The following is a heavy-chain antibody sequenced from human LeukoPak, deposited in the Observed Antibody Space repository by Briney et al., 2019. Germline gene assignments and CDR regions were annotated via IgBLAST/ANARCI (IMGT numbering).Heavy chain of an antibody. CDR1: GGSIRSTDYN. CDR2: IYYPGSA. Sequence: SETLSLTCIVSGGSIRSTDYNWDWIRQPPGGGLEWIGSIYYPGSASYSPSLKSRVTISVDTSNDQFSLEVRSVTAADTAVYYCARESSNYYGSGRYRHFDCWGQGTLVTVSS. D-gene: IGHD3-10*01. V-gene: IGHV4-39*02. J-gene: IGHJ4*02. CDR3: ARESSNYYGSGRYRHFDC.